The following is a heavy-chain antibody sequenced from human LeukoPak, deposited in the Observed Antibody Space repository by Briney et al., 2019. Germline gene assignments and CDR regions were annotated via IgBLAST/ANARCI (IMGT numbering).Heavy chain of an antibody. CDR3: ARAYDTNTYGYVY. CDR2: ISRDSNII. V-gene: IGHV3-48*01. D-gene: IGHD5-18*01. Sequence: GGSLRLSCAASGFSFRDYNVNWVRQPPGKGLEWVSYISRDSNIIYYADSVKGRFTISRDNAKNSVSLQMNSLRAEDTAVYYCARAYDTNTYGYVYWGQGALVTVSS. CDR1: GFSFRDYN. J-gene: IGHJ4*02.